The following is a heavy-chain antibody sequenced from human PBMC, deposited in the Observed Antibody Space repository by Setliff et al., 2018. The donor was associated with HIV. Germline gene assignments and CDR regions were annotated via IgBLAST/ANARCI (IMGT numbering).Heavy chain of an antibody. Sequence: PSETLSLTCTVSGGPISSYYWSWIRQSPGKGLEWIGYIDDTGATKYNPSLKSRLTMSLDTSKNHLSLKLTSMTAADTAVYYCARVALAGIAARPFYFDYWGQGALVTVSS. CDR2: IDDTGAT. CDR3: ARVALAGIAARPFYFDY. D-gene: IGHD6-6*01. V-gene: IGHV4-59*12. J-gene: IGHJ4*02. CDR1: GGPISSYY.